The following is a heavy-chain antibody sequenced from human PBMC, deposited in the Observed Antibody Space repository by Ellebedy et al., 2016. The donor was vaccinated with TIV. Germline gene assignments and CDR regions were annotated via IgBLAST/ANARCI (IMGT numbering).Heavy chain of an antibody. CDR1: GFTFSNYA. V-gene: IGHV3-23*01. Sequence: GGSLRLSXAASGFTFSNYAMSWVRQAPGKGLEWVAAISGSGGNTYYADSVKGRFTISRDNSKDTLYLQMSSLSAEDTAVYFCAKDQVVVAVGNLGGWFDLWGQGALVTVSS. CDR3: AKDQVVVAVGNLGGWFDL. D-gene: IGHD2-15*01. CDR2: ISGSGGNT. J-gene: IGHJ5*02.